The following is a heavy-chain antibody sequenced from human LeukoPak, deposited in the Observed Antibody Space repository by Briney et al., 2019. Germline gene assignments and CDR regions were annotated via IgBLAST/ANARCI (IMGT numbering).Heavy chain of an antibody. CDR2: IYPSGST. CDR1: VGSISNYY. D-gene: IGHD2-21*02. V-gene: IGHV4-4*07. Sequence: PSETLSLTRSVSVGSISNYYWSWIRQPAGKGLEWIGRIYPSGSTNYNPSLKSRVTISGDKSKNQFSLKMSSVTAADTAVYYCARVGGDCGGDCYHYYSMDVWGKGTTVTVSS. J-gene: IGHJ6*03. CDR3: ARVGGDCGGDCYHYYSMDV.